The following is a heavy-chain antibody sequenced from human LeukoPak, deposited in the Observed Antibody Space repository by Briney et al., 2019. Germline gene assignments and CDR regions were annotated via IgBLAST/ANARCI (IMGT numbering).Heavy chain of an antibody. CDR1: GFPLSGYS. Sequence: GGSLRLSCAASGFPLSGYSMNWVSQAPGKGLEWVSSISSTTNYIYYPDSVKGRFTISRDNAKNSLYLQMNSLRAEDTAVYYCARVACCSSSTCRNYFDYWGQGTLVTVSS. CDR2: ISSTTNYI. CDR3: ARVACCSSSTCRNYFDY. J-gene: IGHJ4*02. V-gene: IGHV3-21*01. D-gene: IGHD2-2*01.